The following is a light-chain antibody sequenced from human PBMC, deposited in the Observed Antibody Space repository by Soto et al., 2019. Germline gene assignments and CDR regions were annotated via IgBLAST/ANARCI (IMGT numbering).Light chain of an antibody. CDR2: DAS. Sequence: EIVLTQSPATLSLSPGERATLSCRASQSVSNYLAWYQQKPGQAPRLLIYDASNRATGIPARFSGSGSGTDFTRTISALEPEDFAVYYCQQHINRLSFGGGTKVEIK. CDR3: QQHINRLS. J-gene: IGKJ4*01. CDR1: QSVSNY. V-gene: IGKV3-11*01.